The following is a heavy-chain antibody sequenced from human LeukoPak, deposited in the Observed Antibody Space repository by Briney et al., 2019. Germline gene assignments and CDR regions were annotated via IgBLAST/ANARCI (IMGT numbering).Heavy chain of an antibody. V-gene: IGHV3-23*01. Sequence: GGSLRLSCAASGFTFSSYAMSWVRQAPGKGLEWVSAISGSGGSTYYADSVKGRFTISRDNSKNTLYLQVNSLRAEDTAVYYCAKDSDYDFWSGYYALFDYWGQGTLVTVSS. CDR3: AKDSDYDFWSGYYALFDY. J-gene: IGHJ4*02. CDR2: ISGSGGST. CDR1: GFTFSSYA. D-gene: IGHD3-3*01.